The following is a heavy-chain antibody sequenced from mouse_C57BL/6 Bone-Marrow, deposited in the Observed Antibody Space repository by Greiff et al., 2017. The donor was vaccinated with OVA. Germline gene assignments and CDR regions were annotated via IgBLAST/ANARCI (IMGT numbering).Heavy chain of an antibody. V-gene: IGHV5-9-1*02. CDR1: GFTFSSYA. Sequence: EVQVVESGEGLVKPGGSLKLSCAASGFTFSSYAMSWVRQTPEKRLEWVAYISSGGDYIYYADTVKGRFTISRDNARNTLYLQMSSLKSEDTAMYYCTSDRGVLLFFDYWGQGTTLTVSS. D-gene: IGHD1-1*01. CDR2: ISSGGDYI. J-gene: IGHJ2*01. CDR3: TSDRGVLLFFDY.